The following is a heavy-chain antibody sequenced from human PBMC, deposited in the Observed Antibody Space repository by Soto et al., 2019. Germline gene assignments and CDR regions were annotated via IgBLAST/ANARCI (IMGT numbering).Heavy chain of an antibody. V-gene: IGHV1-24*01. CDR2: FDPEDGDT. Sequence: EASVKVSCKVSGYTLTELSMHWVRQAPGKGLEWIGGFDPEDGDTNYAQKFQGRVTMTRDTSASTAYMELSSLRSEDTAVYYCARDRFYYGSGSYYRAYYYYMDVWGKGTTVTVSS. J-gene: IGHJ6*03. CDR3: ARDRFYYGSGSYYRAYYYYMDV. CDR1: GYTLTELS. D-gene: IGHD3-10*01.